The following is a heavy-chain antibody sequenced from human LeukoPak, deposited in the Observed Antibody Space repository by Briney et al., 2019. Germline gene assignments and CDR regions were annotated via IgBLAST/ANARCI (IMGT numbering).Heavy chain of an antibody. Sequence: GGSLRLSCAASGFTFDDYAMHWVRQAPGKGLEYVSAISSNGGSTYYANSVKGRFTISRDNSKNTLYLQMGSLRAEDMAVYYCARDQGYGSGSRPFYYFDYWGQGTLVTVSS. J-gene: IGHJ4*02. CDR1: GFTFDDYA. CDR2: ISSNGGST. D-gene: IGHD3-10*01. V-gene: IGHV3-64*01. CDR3: ARDQGYGSGSRPFYYFDY.